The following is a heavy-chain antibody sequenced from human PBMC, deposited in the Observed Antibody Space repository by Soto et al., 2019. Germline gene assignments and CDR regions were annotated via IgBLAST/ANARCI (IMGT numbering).Heavy chain of an antibody. CDR1: GCSISSSNC. J-gene: IGHJ6*02. Sequence: PSETLSLTFAVSGCSISSSNCWIWVRHPPGKGLEWIGEIYHSGSTNYNPSLKSRVTISVDKSKNQFSLKLSSVTAADTAVYYCERDKWEVTDYYGMDVWGQGTTVTVSS. D-gene: IGHD1-26*01. CDR2: IYHSGST. V-gene: IGHV4-4*02. CDR3: ERDKWEVTDYYGMDV.